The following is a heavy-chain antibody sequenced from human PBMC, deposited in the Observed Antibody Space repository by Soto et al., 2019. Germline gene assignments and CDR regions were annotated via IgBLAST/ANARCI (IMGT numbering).Heavy chain of an antibody. J-gene: IGHJ4*02. CDR2: ISAYNGNT. D-gene: IGHD3-22*01. CDR3: ARDGEVTMLVAQEYYFDY. V-gene: IGHV1-18*04. Sequence: QVQLVQSGAEVKKPGASVKVSCKASGYTFTSYGISWVRQAPGQGLEWMGWISAYNGNTNYAQKLQGRVTMTTDTSTSTAYMELRSLRSDDTAVYYCARDGEVTMLVAQEYYFDYWGQGTLVTVSS. CDR1: GYTFTSYG.